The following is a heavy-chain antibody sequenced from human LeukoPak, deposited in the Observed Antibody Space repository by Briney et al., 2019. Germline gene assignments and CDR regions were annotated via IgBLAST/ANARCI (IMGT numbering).Heavy chain of an antibody. CDR2: MNPNSGNT. V-gene: IGHV1-8*01. CDR3: ARDWGATAFYFDY. J-gene: IGHJ4*02. D-gene: IGHD1-26*01. CDR1: GYTFTSYD. Sequence: ASVKVSCKASGYTFTSYDVNWVRQAPGQGLEWMGWMNPNSGNTGLAQKFQGRVTLTRDTSLSTAYMELSNLRSDDTAVYYCARDWGATAFYFDYWGQGTLVTVSS.